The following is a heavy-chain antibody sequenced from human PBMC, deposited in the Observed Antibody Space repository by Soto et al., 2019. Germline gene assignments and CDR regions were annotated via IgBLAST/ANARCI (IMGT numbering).Heavy chain of an antibody. J-gene: IGHJ6*02. Sequence: QVQLVESGGGVVQPGRSLRLSCVASGFTFSSYAMHWVRQAPGKGLEWVAVISYDGSNKYYADSVKGRFTISRDNSKNTLYLQMNSLRAEDTAVYYCARYLQQPDVWGQGTTVTVSS. D-gene: IGHD6-13*01. V-gene: IGHV3-30-3*01. CDR1: GFTFSSYA. CDR2: ISYDGSNK. CDR3: ARYLQQPDV.